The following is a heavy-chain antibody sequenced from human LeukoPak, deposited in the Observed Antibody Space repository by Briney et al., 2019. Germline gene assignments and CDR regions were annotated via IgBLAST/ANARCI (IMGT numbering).Heavy chain of an antibody. Sequence: SETLSLTCTVSGGSISSSSYYWGWIRQPPEKGLEWIGSIYYSGSTYYNPFLKSRVTISVDTSKNQFSLKLSSVTAADTAVYYCARFWDSQQLVPDYWGQGTLVTVSS. CDR1: GGSISSSSYY. V-gene: IGHV4-39*01. D-gene: IGHD6-13*01. J-gene: IGHJ4*02. CDR2: IYYSGST. CDR3: ARFWDSQQLVPDY.